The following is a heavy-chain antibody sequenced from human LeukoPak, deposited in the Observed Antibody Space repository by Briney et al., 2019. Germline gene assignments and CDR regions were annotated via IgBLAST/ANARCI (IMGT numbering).Heavy chain of an antibody. CDR3: AAPYCSSTSCLGY. V-gene: IGHV3-21*01. Sequence: GGSLRLSCAASGFTFSSYSMNWVRQAPGKGLEWVSSISSSSSYIYYADSVKGRFTISRDNAKNTLYLQMNSLRAEDTAVYYCAAPYCSSTSCLGYWGQGTLVTASS. D-gene: IGHD2-2*01. CDR1: GFTFSSYS. CDR2: ISSSSSYI. J-gene: IGHJ4*02.